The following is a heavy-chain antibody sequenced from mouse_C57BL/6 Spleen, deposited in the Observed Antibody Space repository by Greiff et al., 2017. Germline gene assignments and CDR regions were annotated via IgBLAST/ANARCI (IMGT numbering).Heavy chain of an antibody. CDR2: ISYDGSN. CDR1: GYSITSGYY. CDR3: ARFIYYGNYYAMDY. V-gene: IGHV3-6*01. J-gene: IGHJ4*01. Sequence: EVKLMESGPGLVKPSQSLSLTCSVTGYSITSGYYWNWIRQFPGNKLEWMGYISYDGSNNYNPSLKNRISITRDTSKNQFFLKLNSVTTEDTATYCCARFIYYGNYYAMDYWGQGTSVTVSS. D-gene: IGHD2-1*01.